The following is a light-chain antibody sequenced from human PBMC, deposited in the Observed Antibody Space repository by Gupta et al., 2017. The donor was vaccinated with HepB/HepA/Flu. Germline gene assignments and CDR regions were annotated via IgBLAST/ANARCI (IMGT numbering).Light chain of an antibody. J-gene: IGKJ4*02. Sequence: DIQMTQSPSSVSASVGDRVSITCRASQDITNGLAWYQQKPGKAPYLLIYDASRLQSGVSSRFSGSRSGTEFTLIISRLQPEDLGTYYCQQNKSFPLTFGGGTKVEI. CDR3: QQNKSFPLT. CDR2: DAS. CDR1: QDITNG. V-gene: IGKV1-12*01.